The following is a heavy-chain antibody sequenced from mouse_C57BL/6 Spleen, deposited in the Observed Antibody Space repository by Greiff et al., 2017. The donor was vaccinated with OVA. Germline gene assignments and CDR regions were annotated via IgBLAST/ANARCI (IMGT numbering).Heavy chain of an antibody. J-gene: IGHJ4*01. V-gene: IGHV1-80*01. CDR1: GYAFSSYW. Sequence: VQGVESGAELVKPGASVKISCKASGYAFSSYWMNWVKQRPGKGLEWIGQIYPGDGDTNYNGKFKGKATLTADKSSSTAYMQLSSLTSEDSAVYFCARGDYYGSSYYAMDYWGQGTSVTVSS. D-gene: IGHD1-1*01. CDR3: ARGDYYGSSYYAMDY. CDR2: IYPGDGDT.